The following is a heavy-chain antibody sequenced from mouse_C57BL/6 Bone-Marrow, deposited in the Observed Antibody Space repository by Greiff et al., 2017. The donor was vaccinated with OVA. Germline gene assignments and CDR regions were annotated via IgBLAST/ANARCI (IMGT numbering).Heavy chain of an antibody. J-gene: IGHJ1*03. Sequence: DVMLVESGGGLVKPGGSLKLSCAASGFTFSSYAMSWVRQTPEKRLEWVATISDGGSYTYYPDNVKGRFTISRDNAKNNLYLQMSHLKSEDTAMYYCAREMITTWYFDVWGTGTTVTVSS. D-gene: IGHD2-4*01. CDR3: AREMITTWYFDV. CDR1: GFTFSSYA. V-gene: IGHV5-4*01. CDR2: ISDGGSYT.